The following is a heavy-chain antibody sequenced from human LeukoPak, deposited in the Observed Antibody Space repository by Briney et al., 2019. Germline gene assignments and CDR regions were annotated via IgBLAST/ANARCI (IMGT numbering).Heavy chain of an antibody. D-gene: IGHD1-1*01. CDR2: IKQDGSDK. CDR1: GFTFSNYW. V-gene: IGHV3-7*01. J-gene: IGHJ5*02. Sequence: GGSLRLSCAASGFTFSNYWMSWVRQAPGKGLEWVANIKQDGSDKNYVDSMKGRFTISRDNAKNSLYLQMNSLRVEDTAVYYCTRGPTGYPNWLDPRGQGTLVTVSS. CDR3: TRGPTGYPNWLDP.